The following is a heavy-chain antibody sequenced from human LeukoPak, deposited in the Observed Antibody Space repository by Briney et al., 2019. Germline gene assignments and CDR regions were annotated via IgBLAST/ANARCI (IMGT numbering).Heavy chain of an antibody. J-gene: IGHJ4*02. CDR1: DGSISGFY. CDR3: ARMGQQLADY. CDR2: IHYRGSP. V-gene: IGHV4-59*01. D-gene: IGHD6-13*01. Sequence: SETLSLTCTVSDGSISGFYWSWIRQPPGKGLEWIGYIHYRGSPSYNPALKSRATISVDTYKSQFSLKLNSVTAADTAVYYCARMGQQLADYWGQGTLVTVST.